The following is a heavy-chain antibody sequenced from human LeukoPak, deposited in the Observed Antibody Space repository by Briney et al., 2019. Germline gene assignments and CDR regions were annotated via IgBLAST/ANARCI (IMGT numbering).Heavy chain of an antibody. CDR2: IFPGDSDT. CDR3: ATSESQTKFDY. CDR1: AYSFITYW. J-gene: IGHJ4*02. V-gene: IGHV5-51*01. D-gene: IGHD1/OR15-1a*01. Sequence: GESLKISCKGSAYSFITYWIGWVRQRPGKGLEWMGIIFPGDSDTIYSPSFQGQVTISADKSINTAYLKWSSLKASDTAIYFCATSESQTKFDYWGQGTLVTVSS.